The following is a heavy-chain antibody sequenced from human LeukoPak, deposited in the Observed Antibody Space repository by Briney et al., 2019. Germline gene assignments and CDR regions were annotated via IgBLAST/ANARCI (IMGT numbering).Heavy chain of an antibody. Sequence: SETLSLTCTVSGGSISSYYWSWIRQPPGKGLEWIGEINHSGSTNYNPSLKSRVTISVDTSKNQFSLKLSSVTAADTAVYYCARGPAYYDSSGYYRYYYYGMDVWGQGTTVTVSS. V-gene: IGHV4-34*01. D-gene: IGHD3-22*01. J-gene: IGHJ6*02. CDR2: INHSGST. CDR1: GGSISSYY. CDR3: ARGPAYYDSSGYYRYYYYGMDV.